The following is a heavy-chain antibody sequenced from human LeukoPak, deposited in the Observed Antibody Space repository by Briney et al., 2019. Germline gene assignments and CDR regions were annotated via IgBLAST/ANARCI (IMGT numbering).Heavy chain of an antibody. J-gene: IGHJ4*03. V-gene: IGHV4-39*01. CDR2: IYYSGST. CDR3: ARGPRRYSNRSFDY. CDR1: GGSISSSSYY. D-gene: IGHD4-11*01. Sequence: KPSETLSLTCTVSGGSISSSSYYWGWIRQPPGKGLEWIGSIYYSGSTYYNPSLKSRVTISVDTSKNQFSLKLSPVTAADTAVYYCARGPRRYSNRSFDYWGQGTLVTVSS.